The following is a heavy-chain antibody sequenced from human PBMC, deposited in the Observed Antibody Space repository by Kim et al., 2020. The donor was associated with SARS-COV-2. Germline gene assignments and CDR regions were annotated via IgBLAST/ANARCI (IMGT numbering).Heavy chain of an antibody. Sequence: GGSLRLSCAASGFTFSSYAMHWVRQAPGKGLEWVAVISYDGSNKYYADSVKGRFTISRDNSKNSLYLQMNSLRAEDTAVYYCARPYGGSYYYFDYWGQG. CDR3: ARPYGGSYYYFDY. CDR1: GFTFSSYA. CDR2: ISYDGSNK. V-gene: IGHV3-30-3*01. D-gene: IGHD1-26*01. J-gene: IGHJ4*02.